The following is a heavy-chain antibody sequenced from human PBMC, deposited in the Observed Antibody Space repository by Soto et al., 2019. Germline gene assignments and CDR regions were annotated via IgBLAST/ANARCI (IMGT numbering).Heavy chain of an antibody. Sequence: SVKVSCKASGGTFSSYAISWVRQAPGQGLEWMGGIIPIFGTANYAQKFQGRVTITADESTSTAYMELSSLRSEDTAVYYCASDIVVVPAADPLAYYYYYGMDVWGQGTTVTVSS. CDR2: IIPIFGTA. V-gene: IGHV1-69*13. CDR1: GGTFSSYA. J-gene: IGHJ6*02. CDR3: ASDIVVVPAADPLAYYYYYGMDV. D-gene: IGHD2-2*01.